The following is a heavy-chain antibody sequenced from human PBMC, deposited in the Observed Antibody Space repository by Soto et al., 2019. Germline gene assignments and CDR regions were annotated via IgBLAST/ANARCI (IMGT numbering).Heavy chain of an antibody. CDR1: GYTFTNFA. J-gene: IGHJ4*02. CDR3: ARGVATIASLGY. D-gene: IGHD2-15*01. CDR2: INAGNGNT. V-gene: IGHV1-3*01. Sequence: ASVKVSCKASGYTFTNFAMHWVRQAPGQRLEWMGWINAGNGNTKYSQKFQGRVTITADKSTSTAYMELSSLRSEDTAVYYCARGVATIASLGYWGQGTLVTVSS.